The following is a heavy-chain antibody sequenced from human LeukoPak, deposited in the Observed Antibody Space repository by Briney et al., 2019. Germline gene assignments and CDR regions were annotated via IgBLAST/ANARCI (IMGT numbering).Heavy chain of an antibody. Sequence: GASVKVSCKASGYTFTGYFMHWVRQAPGQGLEWMGWINPNSGGTNSAQKFQGRVTMTRDTSLSTAYMELSRLRFDDTAVYDCPRATVRGVTMIRGVPDKFYYMDVWGKGTTVTVSS. CDR3: PRATVRGVTMIRGVPDKFYYMDV. D-gene: IGHD3-10*01. J-gene: IGHJ6*03. CDR1: GYTFTGYF. CDR2: INPNSGGT. V-gene: IGHV1-2*02.